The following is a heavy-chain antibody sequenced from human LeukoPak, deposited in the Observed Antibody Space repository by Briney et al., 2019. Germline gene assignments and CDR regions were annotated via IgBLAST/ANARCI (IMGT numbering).Heavy chain of an antibody. Sequence: PSETLSLTCAVYGGSFSGYYWSWIRQPPGKGLEWIGEINHSGSTNYNPSLKSRVTISVDTSKNQFSLKLSSVTAADTAVYYCARCPTFWSGYYTRGGWFDPWGQGTLVTVSS. D-gene: IGHD3-3*01. CDR2: INHSGST. J-gene: IGHJ5*02. V-gene: IGHV4-34*01. CDR1: GGSFSGYY. CDR3: ARCPTFWSGYYTRGGWFDP.